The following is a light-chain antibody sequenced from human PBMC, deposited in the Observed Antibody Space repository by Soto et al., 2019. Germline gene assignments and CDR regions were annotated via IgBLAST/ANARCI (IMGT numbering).Light chain of an antibody. CDR1: QDIKNY. J-gene: IGKJ4*01. V-gene: IGKV1-33*01. CDR3: QQYDNLPLT. Sequence: DIQMTQYTSSLSASVGDRVTITCQASQDIKNYLNWYQQKSGKAPKLLIYDASDLETGVPSRFSGSGSGTDFTFTINSLQPEDIATYYCQQYDNLPLTFGGVTNVDIK. CDR2: DAS.